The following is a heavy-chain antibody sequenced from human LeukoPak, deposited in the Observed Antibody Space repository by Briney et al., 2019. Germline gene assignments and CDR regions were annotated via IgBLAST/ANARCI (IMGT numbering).Heavy chain of an antibody. D-gene: IGHD2-2*01. CDR3: ARDVVVVPAAPDY. Sequence: ASVKVSCKVSGYTFTGYYMHWVRQAPGQGLEWMGWINPNSGGTNYAQKFQGRVTMTRDTSISTAYMELSRLRSDDTAVYYCARDVVVVPAAPDYWGQETLVTVSS. CDR2: INPNSGGT. J-gene: IGHJ4*02. CDR1: GYTFTGYY. V-gene: IGHV1-2*02.